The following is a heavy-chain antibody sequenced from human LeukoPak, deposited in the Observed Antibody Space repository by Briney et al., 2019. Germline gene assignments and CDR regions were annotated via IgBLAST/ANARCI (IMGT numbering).Heavy chain of an antibody. CDR1: GFSFSTYA. Sequence: GGSLRLSCAASGFSFSTYAMTWVRQAPGKGLQWVSAISGGGSNTYYADSVKGRFTISRDNSKNTLYLQMNSLRAEDTAVYYCAKGISGWLLTFDYWGQGSLVTVSS. CDR2: ISGGGSNT. V-gene: IGHV3-23*01. CDR3: AKGISGWLLTFDY. J-gene: IGHJ4*02. D-gene: IGHD6-19*01.